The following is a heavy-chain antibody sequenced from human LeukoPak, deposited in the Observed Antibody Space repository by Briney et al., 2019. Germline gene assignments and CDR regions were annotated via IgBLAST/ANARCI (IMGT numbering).Heavy chain of an antibody. CDR3: ARNLDYHALDF. CDR1: GFTFSKYW. D-gene: IGHD3/OR15-3a*01. CDR2: IMKDGSVK. Sequence: PRGSLRLSCAASGFTFSKYWMTWVRQAPGKGLEWLADIMKDGSVKDYLDSVEGRFTISRDNTKNSLFLQMNGLRAEDTAVYYCARNLDYHALDFWGQGTPVTVSS. V-gene: IGHV3-7*01. J-gene: IGHJ4*02.